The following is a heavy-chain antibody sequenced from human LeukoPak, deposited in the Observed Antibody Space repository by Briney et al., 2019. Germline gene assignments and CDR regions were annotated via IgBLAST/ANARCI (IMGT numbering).Heavy chain of an antibody. CDR1: GFTFSNAW. V-gene: IGHV3-15*01. CDR2: IKSKADGGTT. CDR3: TTDSTGGWDYFDN. J-gene: IGHJ4*02. D-gene: IGHD6-19*01. Sequence: GGSLRLSCTASGFTFSNAWMNWVRQAPGKGLEWVGRIKSKADGGTTDFAAPVKGRFTISRDDSKNTLCLQMNSLKTEDTAVYYCTTDSTGGWDYFDNWGQGTLVTVSS.